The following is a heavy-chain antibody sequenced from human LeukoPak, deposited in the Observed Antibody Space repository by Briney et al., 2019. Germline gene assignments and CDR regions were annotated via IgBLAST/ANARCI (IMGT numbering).Heavy chain of an antibody. D-gene: IGHD6-13*01. J-gene: IGHJ4*02. V-gene: IGHV3-9*01. CDR1: GFTFDDYA. CDR2: ISWNSGSI. CDR3: AKELLAAAALDY. Sequence: GGSLRLSYAASGFTFDDYAMHWVRQAPGKGLEWVSGISWNSGSIGYADSVKGRFTISRDNSKNTLYLQMNSLRAEDTAVYYCAKELLAAAALDYWGQGTLVTVSS.